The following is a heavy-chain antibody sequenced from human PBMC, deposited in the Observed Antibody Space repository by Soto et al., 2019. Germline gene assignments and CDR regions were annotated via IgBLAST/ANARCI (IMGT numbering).Heavy chain of an antibody. CDR2: TNPSDGST. CDR3: ARSYVTSRPIDF. Sequence: ASVKVSCKASGYSLTSYYMYWVRQAPGQGLEWMGITNPSDGSTSYAQKFQGRVTMTSDTSTSTVYMEMSSLRSEDTAMYYCARSYVTSRPIDFWGQGTLVTVSS. V-gene: IGHV1-46*01. CDR1: GYSLTSYY. D-gene: IGHD3-10*02. J-gene: IGHJ4*02.